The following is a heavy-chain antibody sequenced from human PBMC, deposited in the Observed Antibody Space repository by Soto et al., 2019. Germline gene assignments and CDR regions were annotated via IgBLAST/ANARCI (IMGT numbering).Heavy chain of an antibody. D-gene: IGHD2-21*01. CDR3: ARYSPPVDY. J-gene: IGHJ4*02. V-gene: IGHV1-18*01. Sequence: QVQLVQSGAEVKKPGASVKVSCKASGYTFSNYGISWVRQAPGQGLEWMGWISAYNGNTKYAQKLQGRVTLTTDTSTSTAYMELTSLRSDVTAVYYSARYSPPVDYWCQGTLVTVSS. CDR1: GYTFSNYG. CDR2: ISAYNGNT.